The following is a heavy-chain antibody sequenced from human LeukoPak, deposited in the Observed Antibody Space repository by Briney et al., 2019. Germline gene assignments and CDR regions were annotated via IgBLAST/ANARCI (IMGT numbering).Heavy chain of an antibody. CDR3: AKKTIVGATVDAFDI. J-gene: IGHJ3*02. D-gene: IGHD1-26*01. CDR1: GFTFSNYG. Sequence: PGGSLRLSCAASGFTFSNYGMHWVRQAPGKGLEWVASIRYDGFNKYYADSLKGRFTISRDNSKNTLYLQMNSLRAEDTAVYYCAKKTIVGATVDAFDIWGQETMVIVSS. V-gene: IGHV3-30*02. CDR2: IRYDGFNK.